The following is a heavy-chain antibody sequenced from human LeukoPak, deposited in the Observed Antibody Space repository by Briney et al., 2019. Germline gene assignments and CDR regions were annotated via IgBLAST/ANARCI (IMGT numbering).Heavy chain of an antibody. CDR2: NSGSGGST. Sequence: GGSLRLSCAASGFTFSSYAMSWVRQAPGKGLEWVSANSGSGGSTYYADSVKGRFTISRDNSKNTLYLQMNSLRAEDTAVYYCAKAIVGTGWFDPWGQGTLVTVSS. CDR3: AKAIVGTGWFDP. CDR1: GFTFSSYA. D-gene: IGHD7-27*01. V-gene: IGHV3-23*01. J-gene: IGHJ5*02.